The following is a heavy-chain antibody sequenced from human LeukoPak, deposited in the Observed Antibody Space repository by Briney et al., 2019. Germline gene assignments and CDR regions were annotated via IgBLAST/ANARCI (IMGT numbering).Heavy chain of an antibody. J-gene: IGHJ4*02. CDR2: IYYSGTT. CDR1: GGSISSYW. CDR3: ARGSIEAAGIFDY. Sequence: SETLSLTCTVSGGSISSYWWSWIRQPPGKGLDWIGYIYYSGTTNYNPSLTSRVTISVDTSKNQFSLKLSSVTAADTAVYYCARGSIEAAGIFDYRGQGTLVTVSS. V-gene: IGHV4-59*01. D-gene: IGHD6-13*01.